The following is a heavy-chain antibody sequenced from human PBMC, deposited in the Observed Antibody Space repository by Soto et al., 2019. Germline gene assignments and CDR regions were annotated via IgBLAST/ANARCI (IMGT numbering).Heavy chain of an antibody. CDR2: SYYSGTS. CDR1: GGSIRVQSYY. CDR3: TRRYNWNDYYFDP. V-gene: IGHV4-39*01. Sequence: SETLSLTCTVSGGSIRVQSYYWTWIRQTPGKGLEWVGSSYYSGTSYFNPALKGRVTISVDTSTNQFSLRLTSVTAADTAVYYCTRRYNWNDYYFDPWGKGTLVTVSS. D-gene: IGHD1-20*01. J-gene: IGHJ5*02.